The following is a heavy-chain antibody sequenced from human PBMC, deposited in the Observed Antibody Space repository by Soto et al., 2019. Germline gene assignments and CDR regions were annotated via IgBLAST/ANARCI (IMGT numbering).Heavy chain of an antibody. Sequence: PXXSLSLACAPSSFPVSRKYMRWVPRAPGKGLEWVAVIHSGGSTYYADFVKGRFTISRDNSKNTLYLQMNNLRAVDSAVYYCALFATDYYKGMNVWGQGTTVIVS. CDR1: SFPVSRKY. V-gene: IGHV3-66*01. J-gene: IGHJ6*02. CDR2: IHSGGST. CDR3: ALFATDYYKGMNV. D-gene: IGHD4-17*01.